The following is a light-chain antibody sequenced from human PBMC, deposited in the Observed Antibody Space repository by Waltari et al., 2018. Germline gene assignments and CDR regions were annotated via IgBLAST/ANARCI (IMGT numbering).Light chain of an antibody. CDR1: SGHSSYA. V-gene: IGLV4-69*01. CDR2: INSDDTH. J-gene: IGLJ3*02. CDR3: QTWGTGSWV. Sequence: QLVLTQSPSASASLGASVKFTCTLSSGHSSYAIAWHQQQPEKGPRYLMKINSDDTHTKGDVIPDRFSGSSSGAGRYLTISSLQSEDEADYYCQTWGTGSWVFGGGTKLTVL.